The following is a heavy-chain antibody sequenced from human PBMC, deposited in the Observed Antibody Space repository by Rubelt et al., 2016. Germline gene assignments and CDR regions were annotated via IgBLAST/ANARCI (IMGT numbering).Heavy chain of an antibody. J-gene: IGHJ4*02. V-gene: IGHV3-23*01. Sequence: RLSCAASGFTFSSYAMSWVRQAPGKGLEWVSAISGSGGSTYYADSVKGRFTISRDNSKNTLYLQMNSLRAEDTAVYYCAKDGGAATRLPSHYWGQGTLVTVSS. CDR2: ISGSGGST. D-gene: IGHD1-26*01. CDR1: GFTFSSYA. CDR3: AKDGGAATRLPSHY.